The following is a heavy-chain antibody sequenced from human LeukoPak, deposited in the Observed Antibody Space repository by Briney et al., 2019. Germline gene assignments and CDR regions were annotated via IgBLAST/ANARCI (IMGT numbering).Heavy chain of an antibody. CDR1: GFAFRTYA. CDR2: ASYDGSSK. Sequence: GGSLRLSCAVSGFAFRTYAMHWVRQAPGKGLEWVATASYDGSSKNYADSVKGRFTISRDQANNTLYLQVNTLRDEDTAVYYCARGPRYSFYWGQGTLVSVSS. D-gene: IGHD6-13*01. V-gene: IGHV3-30*14. CDR3: ARGPRYSFY. J-gene: IGHJ4*02.